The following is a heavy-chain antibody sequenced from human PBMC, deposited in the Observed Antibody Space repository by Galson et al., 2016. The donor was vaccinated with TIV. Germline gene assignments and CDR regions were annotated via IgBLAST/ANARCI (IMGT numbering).Heavy chain of an antibody. CDR2: INTNTGIP. D-gene: IGHD5-24*01. CDR3: ARGTGDGHNFNAITY. Sequence: SEKVSCKASGYTFTSYGLYWVRQAPGQGLEWMGWINTNTGIPTYAQGFTGRFVFSLDTSVSTAYVQISRLKAEDTAVYYCARGTGDGHNFNAITYWGQGTLVTVSS. CDR1: GYTFTSYG. V-gene: IGHV7-4-1*02. J-gene: IGHJ4*02.